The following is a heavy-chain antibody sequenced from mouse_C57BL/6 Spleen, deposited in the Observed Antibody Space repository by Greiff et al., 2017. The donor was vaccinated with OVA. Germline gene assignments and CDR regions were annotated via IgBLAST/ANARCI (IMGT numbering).Heavy chain of an antibody. CDR1: GYAFTNYL. Sequence: VQLQQSGAELVRPGTSVTVSCKASGYAFTNYLIEWVKQRPGQGLEWIGVINPGSGGPTYNEKFKGKAIMTAEKSSSTAYMQLSSLSSEDSSVYFCARAGDYYGSSYEVDYWGQGTTLTVSS. V-gene: IGHV1-54*01. D-gene: IGHD1-1*01. J-gene: IGHJ2*01. CDR2: INPGSGGP. CDR3: ARAGDYYGSSYEVDY.